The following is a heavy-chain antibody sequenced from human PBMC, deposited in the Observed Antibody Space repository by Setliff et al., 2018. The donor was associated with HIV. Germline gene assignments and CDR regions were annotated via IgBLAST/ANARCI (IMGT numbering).Heavy chain of an antibody. CDR1: SESIVSYY. V-gene: IGHV4-4*08. J-gene: IGHJ5*02. CDR3: SRAAYDAVDWLDP. D-gene: IGHD1-1*01. Sequence: LTCAVSSESIVSYYWNWIRQPPGRGLEWIGYIHTSGRTRYNPSLKSRLTILVDTSKKQFSLRLTSVTAADTAVYYCSRAAYDAVDWLDPWGQGTLVTVS. CDR2: IHTSGRT.